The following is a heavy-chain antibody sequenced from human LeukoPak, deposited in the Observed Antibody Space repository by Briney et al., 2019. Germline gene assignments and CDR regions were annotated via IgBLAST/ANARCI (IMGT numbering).Heavy chain of an antibody. V-gene: IGHV4-34*01. CDR3: ARVAGRDYVWGSYRYHYFDY. CDR2: INHSGST. J-gene: IGHJ4*02. D-gene: IGHD3-16*02. Sequence: PSETLSLTCAVYGGSFSGYYWSWIRQPPGKGLEWIGEINHSGSTNYNPSLKSRVTISVDTSENQFSLKLSSVTAADTAVYYCARVAGRDYVWGSYRYHYFDYWGQGTLVTVSS. CDR1: GGSFSGYY.